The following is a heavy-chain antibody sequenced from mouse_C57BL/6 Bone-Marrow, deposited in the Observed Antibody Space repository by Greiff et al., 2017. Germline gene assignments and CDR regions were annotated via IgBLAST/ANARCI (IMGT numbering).Heavy chain of an antibody. V-gene: IGHV14-4*01. J-gene: IGHJ3*01. CDR1: GFNIKDDY. CDR3: TRIAY. CDR2: IDPENGDT. Sequence: EVQLQQSGAELVRPGASVKLSCTASGFNIKDDYMHWVKQRPEQGLEWIGWIDPENGDTAFASKFQGKATITVDTSSNTAYLQLSSLTSEDTAVYYCTRIAYWGQEALVTVSA.